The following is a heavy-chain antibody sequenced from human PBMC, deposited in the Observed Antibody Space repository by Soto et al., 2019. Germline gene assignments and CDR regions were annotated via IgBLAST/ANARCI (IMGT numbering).Heavy chain of an antibody. CDR2: IHYSGTT. Sequence: SETLSLTCTVSGGSMRNYCWTWIRQAPGKGLEWIGYIHYSGTTSFFPSYNPSLRSRVTISEDTSKNQFSLKLLSVTTADTAVYFCAAGEASSRNLAPYYLDFWGQGTLVTVS. CDR1: GGSMRNYC. D-gene: IGHD6-13*01. J-gene: IGHJ4*02. V-gene: IGHV4-59*13. CDR3: AAGEASSRNLAPYYLDF.